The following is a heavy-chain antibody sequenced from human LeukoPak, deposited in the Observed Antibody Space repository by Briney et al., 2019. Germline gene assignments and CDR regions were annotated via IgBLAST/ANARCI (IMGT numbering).Heavy chain of an antibody. J-gene: IGHJ3*02. CDR3: ATGSFDGSYSKDAFDI. CDR1: GYIFTGYY. D-gene: IGHD1-26*01. CDR2: INPNNGGT. Sequence: ASVKVSCKASGYIFTGYYMHWVRQAPGQGIEWMGWINPNNGGTKYAQKFQGRVTMTEDTSTDTAYMELSSLRSEDTAVYYCATGSFDGSYSKDAFDIWGQGTMVTVSS. V-gene: IGHV1-2*02.